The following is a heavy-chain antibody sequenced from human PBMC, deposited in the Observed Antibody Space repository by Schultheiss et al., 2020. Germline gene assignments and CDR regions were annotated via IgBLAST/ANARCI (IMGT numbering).Heavy chain of an antibody. V-gene: IGHV3-21*01. CDR2: ISSSSSYI. Sequence: GGSLRLSCAASGFTFSNYEMNWVRQAPGKGLEWVSSISSSSSYIYYADSVKGRFTISRDNSKNTLYLQMNSLRDEDTAVYYCARAPYYDILTGFYLDYWGQGTLVTVSS. CDR3: ARAPYYDILTGFYLDY. D-gene: IGHD3-9*01. CDR1: GFTFSNYE. J-gene: IGHJ4*02.